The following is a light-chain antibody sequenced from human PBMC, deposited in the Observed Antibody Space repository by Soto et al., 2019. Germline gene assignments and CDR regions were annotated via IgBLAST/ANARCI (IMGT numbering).Light chain of an antibody. CDR1: SSDVGDRNY. J-gene: IGLJ3*02. V-gene: IGLV2-14*01. CDR2: EVN. CDR3: SSYTNIGTWV. Sequence: QSALTQPASVSGSPGQSITISCTGTSSDVGDRNYVSWYQQHPGKAPKLMIYEVNNRPSGVSNRFSGSKSGNTSSLTISGLQAEDEADYYCSSYTNIGTWVFGGGTNLTVL.